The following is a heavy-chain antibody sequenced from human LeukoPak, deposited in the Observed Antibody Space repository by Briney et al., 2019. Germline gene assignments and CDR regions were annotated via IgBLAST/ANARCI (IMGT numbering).Heavy chain of an antibody. V-gene: IGHV4-34*01. Sequence: PSETLSLTCAVYGGSFSGYYWSWIRQPPGKGLEWIGEINHSGSTNYNPSLKSRVTISVDTSKNQFTLKLSSVTAADTAVYYCARPGYSGEPMNAFDIWGQGTMVTVSS. CDR3: ARPGYSGEPMNAFDI. J-gene: IGHJ3*02. CDR2: INHSGST. CDR1: GGSFSGYY. D-gene: IGHD5-12*01.